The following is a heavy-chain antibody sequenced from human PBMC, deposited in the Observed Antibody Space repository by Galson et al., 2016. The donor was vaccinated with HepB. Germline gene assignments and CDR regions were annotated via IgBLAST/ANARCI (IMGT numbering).Heavy chain of an antibody. CDR1: GGSFSGYY. CDR3: AKKGRWHYAAPYYFDS. J-gene: IGHJ4*02. Sequence: LSLTCAVHGGSFSGYYWNWIRQPAGKGPEWIGEINHSGSTNYNPSLKGRVTISVDMSKNQFSLRLNSVTAADSAVYYCAKKGRWHYAAPYYFDSWGQGTLVTVSS. D-gene: IGHD1-7*01. V-gene: IGHV4-34*01. CDR2: INHSGST.